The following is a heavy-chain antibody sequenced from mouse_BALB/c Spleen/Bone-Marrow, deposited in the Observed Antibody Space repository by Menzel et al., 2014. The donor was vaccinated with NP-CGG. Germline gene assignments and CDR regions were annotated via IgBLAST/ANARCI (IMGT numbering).Heavy chain of an antibody. CDR2: ISNYYGDA. CDR3: ARNFYGSSYFDY. V-gene: IGHV1S137*01. D-gene: IGHD1-1*01. J-gene: IGHJ2*01. CDR1: GYTFTDYA. Sequence: QVQLQQSGAELVRPGVSVKISCKGSGYTFTDYAMHWVKQSHAKSLEWIGVISNYYGDASYNQKFKGKATMTVDKSSSTAYMELARLTSGDSAIYFCARNFYGSSYFDYWGQGTTLTVSS.